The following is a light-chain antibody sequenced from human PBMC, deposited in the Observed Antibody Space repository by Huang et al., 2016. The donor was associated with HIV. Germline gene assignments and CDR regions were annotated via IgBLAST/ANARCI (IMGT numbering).Light chain of an antibody. CDR2: ASS. J-gene: IGKJ1*01. CDR1: PTFSNHY. CDR3: QQYALSPWT. V-gene: IGKV3-20*01. Sequence: EIVLTQSPGTLSLSPGQRLTLPCRSSPTFSNHYLAWYQKKPGQSPRLLIYASSTRAAGLPDRFRGGGSATDFILTVSRLEPEDSAVYYCQQYALSPWTFGHGTKVEI.